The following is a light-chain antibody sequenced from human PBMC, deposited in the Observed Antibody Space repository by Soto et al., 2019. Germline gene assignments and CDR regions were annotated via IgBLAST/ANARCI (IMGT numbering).Light chain of an antibody. J-gene: IGKJ5*01. CDR1: QSVTSSS. Sequence: EIVLTQFQGTLSLSPRERATLSCSSSQSVTSSSLAWYQQKVGRAPRVLIYGASNRATGIPDRFSGSGSGTDFTLTITRLEPEDFAVYYCQQYGSSPRTFGQGTRLEIK. V-gene: IGKV3-20*01. CDR3: QQYGSSPRT. CDR2: GAS.